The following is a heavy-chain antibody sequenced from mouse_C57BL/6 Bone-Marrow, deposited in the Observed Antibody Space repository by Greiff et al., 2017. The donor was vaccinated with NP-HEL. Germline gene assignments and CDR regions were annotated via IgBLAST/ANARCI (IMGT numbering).Heavy chain of an antibody. CDR1: GYTFTEYT. Sequence: QVQLQQSGAELVKPGASVKLSCKASGYTFTEYTIHWVKQRSGQGLEWIGWFYPGSGSIKYNEKFKDKATLTADKSSSTVYMVLSRLTSEDYAVFFCARHEGATMITPHYAMDYWGQGTSVTVSS. CDR2: FYPGSGSI. CDR3: ARHEGATMITPHYAMDY. D-gene: IGHD2-4*01. J-gene: IGHJ4*01. V-gene: IGHV1-62-2*01.